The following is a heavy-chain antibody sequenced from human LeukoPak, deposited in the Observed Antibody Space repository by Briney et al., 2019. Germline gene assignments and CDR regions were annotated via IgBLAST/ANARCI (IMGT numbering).Heavy chain of an antibody. Sequence: GGSLRLPCAASGFAFSRYFMHWVRQAPGKGLEWMALISYDETNKYYADFVKGRFTISRDNSKNTLYLQLNTLRAEDTAVYYCARATYSSGWLDYWGQGTLVTVSS. J-gene: IGHJ4*02. V-gene: IGHV3-30-3*01. CDR2: ISYDETNK. CDR1: GFAFSRYF. D-gene: IGHD6-19*01. CDR3: ARATYSSGWLDY.